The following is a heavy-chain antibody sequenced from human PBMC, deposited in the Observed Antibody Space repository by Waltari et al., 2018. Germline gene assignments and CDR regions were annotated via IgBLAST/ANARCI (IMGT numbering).Heavy chain of an antibody. J-gene: IGHJ4*02. CDR1: GYSISSCYY. V-gene: IGHV4-38-2*01. CDR2: IYHSGST. CDR3: ATTGYSSGYPDFADY. Sequence: QVQLQESGPGLVKPSETLSLTCAVLGYSISSCYYWGWIRQPPGKGLEWIGSIYHSGSTYYNPSLKSRVTISVDTSKNQFSLKLSSVTAADTAVYYCATTGYSSGYPDFADYWGQGTLVTVSS. D-gene: IGHD6-19*01.